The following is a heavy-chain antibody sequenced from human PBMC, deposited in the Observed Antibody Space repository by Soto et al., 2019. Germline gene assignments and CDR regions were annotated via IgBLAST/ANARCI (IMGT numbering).Heavy chain of an antibody. Sequence: QVQLVQSGTEVKKPGASVKVSCKASGYTFTSYGIHWVRQAPGQRLEWMGWINAANGDTKYSPKVQGRVTITRDTSASTAYMELSSLRSEDTAVYYCVRRQVSATGIDWFDPWGQGTLVTVSS. CDR1: GYTFTSYG. D-gene: IGHD6-13*01. CDR3: VRRQVSATGIDWFDP. J-gene: IGHJ5*02. CDR2: INAANGDT. V-gene: IGHV1-3*01.